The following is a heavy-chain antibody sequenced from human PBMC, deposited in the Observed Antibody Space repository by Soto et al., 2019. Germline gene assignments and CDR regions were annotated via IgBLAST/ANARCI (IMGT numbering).Heavy chain of an antibody. V-gene: IGHV1-18*01. CDR2: ISAYNGNK. Sequence: QVQLVQSGGEVKKPGASVKVSCKASAYTFTSYGISWVRQAPGQGLEWMGWISAYNGNKNYVQTLQGRVTMTTDTSTSTAYMELRSLSSDDTAVYYCARAAYDILTGYYNGGAFDIWGQGTMVTVSS. J-gene: IGHJ3*02. CDR1: AYTFTSYG. CDR3: ARAAYDILTGYYNGGAFDI. D-gene: IGHD3-9*01.